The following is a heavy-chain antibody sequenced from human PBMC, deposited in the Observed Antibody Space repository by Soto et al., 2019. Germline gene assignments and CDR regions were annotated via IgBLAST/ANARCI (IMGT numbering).Heavy chain of an antibody. CDR1: GGSFSGYY. J-gene: IGHJ5*02. V-gene: IGHV4-34*01. Sequence: QVQLQQWGAGLLKPSETLSLTCAVYGGSFSGYYWSWIRQPPGKGLEWIGEINHSGSTNYNSSLKRRVTISIDTSKNQFSLKLSSVTAADTAVYYCARGPHYIVVVIAATPRWFDPWGQGTLVTVSS. D-gene: IGHD2-15*01. CDR3: ARGPHYIVVVIAATPRWFDP. CDR2: INHSGST.